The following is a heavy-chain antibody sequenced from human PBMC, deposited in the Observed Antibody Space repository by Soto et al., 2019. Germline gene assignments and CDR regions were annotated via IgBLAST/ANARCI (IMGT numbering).Heavy chain of an antibody. D-gene: IGHD2-15*01. V-gene: IGHV4-59*01. Sequence: SETLSLTCTVSGGSISSYYWSWIRQPPGKGLEWIGYIYYSGSTNYNPSLKSRVTISVDTSKNQFSLKLSSVTAADTAVYYCGRAVVAATWTWWFDPWGQGTLVTVSS. CDR3: GRAVVAATWTWWFDP. CDR1: GGSISSYY. CDR2: IYYSGST. J-gene: IGHJ5*02.